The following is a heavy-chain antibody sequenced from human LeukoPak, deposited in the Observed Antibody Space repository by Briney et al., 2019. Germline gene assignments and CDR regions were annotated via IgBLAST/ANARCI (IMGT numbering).Heavy chain of an antibody. V-gene: IGHV1-69*01. CDR2: IIPIFHPA. Sequence: AIIPIFHPADYAQKFQGRVTITADESTSTAYMELSSLRSEDTAVYYCASGPPIAVAGTLDYWGQGTLVTVSS. D-gene: IGHD6-19*01. J-gene: IGHJ4*02. CDR3: ASGPPIAVAGTLDY.